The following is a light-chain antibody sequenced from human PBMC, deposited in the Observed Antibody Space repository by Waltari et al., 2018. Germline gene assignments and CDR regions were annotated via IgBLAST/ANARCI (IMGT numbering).Light chain of an antibody. CDR1: QNINSH. V-gene: IGKV3-11*01. CDR2: DAS. Sequence: EIVLTQSPGTLSLSPGERATPPCRARQNINSHLAWYQQRLGPDPRLLIYDASKRATGIPARFSGSGSGTDFTLTITSLEPEDFAVYYCQQRDHWPPGATFGPGTKVDIK. CDR3: QQRDHWPPGAT. J-gene: IGKJ3*01.